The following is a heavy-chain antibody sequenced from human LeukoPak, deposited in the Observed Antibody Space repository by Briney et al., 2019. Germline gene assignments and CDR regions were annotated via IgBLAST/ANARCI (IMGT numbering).Heavy chain of an antibody. CDR3: ASCRCSTSCYDHYYYGMDV. Sequence: PGGSLRLSCAASGFTFSSYSMNWVRQAPGKGLEWVSSISSSSSYIYYADSVKGRFTISRDNAKNSLYLQMNSLRAEDTAVYYCASCRCSTSCYDHYYYGMDVWGKGTTVTVSS. CDR2: ISSSSSYI. CDR1: GFTFSSYS. J-gene: IGHJ6*04. D-gene: IGHD2-2*01. V-gene: IGHV3-21*01.